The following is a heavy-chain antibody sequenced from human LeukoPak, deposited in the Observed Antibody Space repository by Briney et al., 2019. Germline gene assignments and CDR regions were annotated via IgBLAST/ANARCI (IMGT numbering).Heavy chain of an antibody. D-gene: IGHD6-19*01. CDR1: GFTFSSYG. J-gene: IGHJ4*02. CDR3: AKLYSSGWPDGY. CDR2: ISYDGSNK. V-gene: IGHV3-30*18. Sequence: PGGSLRLSCAASGFTFSSYGMHRVRQAPGKGLEWVAVISYDGSNKYYADSVKGRFTISRDNSKNTLYLQMNSLRAEDTAVYYCAKLYSSGWPDGYWGQGTLVTVSS.